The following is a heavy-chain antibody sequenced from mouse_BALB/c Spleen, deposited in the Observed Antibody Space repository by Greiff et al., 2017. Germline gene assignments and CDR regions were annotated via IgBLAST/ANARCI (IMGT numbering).Heavy chain of an antibody. CDR1: GYTFTSYW. V-gene: IGHV1S81*02. CDR3: ARSYYGSSRYYYAMDY. J-gene: IGHJ4*01. Sequence: QVQLQQPGAELVKPGASVKLSCKASGYTFTSYWMHWVKQRPGQGLEWIGEINPSNGRTNYNEKFKSKATLTVDKSSSTAYMQLSSLTSEDSAVYYCARSYYGSSRYYYAMDYWGQGTSVTVSS. CDR2: INPSNGRT. D-gene: IGHD1-1*01.